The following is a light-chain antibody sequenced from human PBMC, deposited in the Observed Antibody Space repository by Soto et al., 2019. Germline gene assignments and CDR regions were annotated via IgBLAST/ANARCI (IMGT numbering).Light chain of an antibody. Sequence: DIQMTQSPASLSASVGDRVTISCQASQDISRYLNWYQRKPGRAPQLLINDVSTLETGVPSRFSATGSGTEFTLTINGLQPEDLATYYCQQYDIPPSTFGGGTKVAIK. J-gene: IGKJ4*01. CDR1: QDISRY. CDR2: DVS. V-gene: IGKV1-33*01. CDR3: QQYDIPPST.